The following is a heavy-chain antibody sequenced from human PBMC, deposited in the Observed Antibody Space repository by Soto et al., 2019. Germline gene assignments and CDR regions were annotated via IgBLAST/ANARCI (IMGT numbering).Heavy chain of an antibody. Sequence: QLQLQESGPGLVKPSETLALTCAVSGDSVTSNHLWGWIPQFPGKGLQWIGSIYYSGRTHYNPSLESRVTISVVTSKNQFSLTLTSVTSADTAVYYCARHVDFADYIRWFDPWGQGTLVTVSS. J-gene: IGHJ5*02. CDR2: IYYSGRT. V-gene: IGHV4-39*01. D-gene: IGHD4-17*01. CDR1: GDSVTSNHL. CDR3: ARHVDFADYIRWFDP.